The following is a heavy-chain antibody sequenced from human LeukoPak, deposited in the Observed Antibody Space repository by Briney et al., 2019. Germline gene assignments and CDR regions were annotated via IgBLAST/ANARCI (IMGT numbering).Heavy chain of an antibody. J-gene: IGHJ6*03. Sequence: SETLSLTCAVYGGSFSGYYWSWIRQPPGKRLEWIGEINHSGSTNYNPSLKSRVTISVDTSKNQFSLKLSSVTAADTAVYYCARGQLAARLCYYYMDVWGKGTTVTVSS. D-gene: IGHD6-6*01. CDR2: INHSGST. V-gene: IGHV4-34*01. CDR3: ARGQLAARLCYYYMDV. CDR1: GGSFSGYY.